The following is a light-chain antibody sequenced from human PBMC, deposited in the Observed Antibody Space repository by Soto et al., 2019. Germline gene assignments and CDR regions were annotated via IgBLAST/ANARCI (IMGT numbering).Light chain of an antibody. Sequence: SYELTQPPSVSVAPGQTASISCGGNNIGSRSVHWYQQKPGQAPVLVVYDDRDRPSGIPERFAGSNSGNTATLTISRIEAGDEADYYCQVWDSTSDHYVFGNGTEVTVL. CDR1: NIGSRS. CDR2: DDR. V-gene: IGLV3-21*02. CDR3: QVWDSTSDHYV. J-gene: IGLJ1*01.